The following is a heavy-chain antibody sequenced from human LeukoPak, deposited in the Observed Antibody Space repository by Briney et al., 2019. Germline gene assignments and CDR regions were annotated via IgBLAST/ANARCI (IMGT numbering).Heavy chain of an antibody. V-gene: IGHV1-18*01. J-gene: IGHJ4*02. CDR2: ISPYNGNT. CDR1: GFTFSNYA. CDR3: ARVPSLLSFGEFSYDF. Sequence: ASVTVSCKASGFTFSNYAFSWVRQAPGQGLEWMGWISPYNGNTNFAQKLQDRVTMTTDTSTTTAYLELRSLRSDDTAVYFCARVPSLLSFGEFSYDFWGQGTLPTVSS. D-gene: IGHD3-10*01.